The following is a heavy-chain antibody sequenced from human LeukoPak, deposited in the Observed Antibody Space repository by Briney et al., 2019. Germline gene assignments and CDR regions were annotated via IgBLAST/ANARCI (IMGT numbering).Heavy chain of an antibody. CDR3: ARTGSTVTMLYPFDH. CDR1: GGSISSSGYY. D-gene: IGHD4-17*01. J-gene: IGHJ4*02. Sequence: SETLSLTCTVSGGSISSSGYYWGWIRQPTGKGLEWIGSIYYSGSTNYNPSLKSRVSISVDTSKNQFSLKLSSVTAADTAVYYCARTGSTVTMLYPFDHWGQGTLVTVSS. V-gene: IGHV4-39*07. CDR2: IYYSGST.